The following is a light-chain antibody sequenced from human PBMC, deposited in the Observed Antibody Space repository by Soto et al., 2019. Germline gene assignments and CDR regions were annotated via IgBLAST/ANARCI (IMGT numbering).Light chain of an antibody. V-gene: IGKV1-33*01. Sequence: DIQMTQSQSSLSASVRERVTITCQASQDIRGYLNWYQQKPGKPPKLLIYDATNFETGFSKRFSGSVSGKHFTLTILSLQLDEIGTYYCQQYETFPITFGHGTRVDIK. J-gene: IGKJ5*01. CDR2: DAT. CDR3: QQYETFPIT. CDR1: QDIRGY.